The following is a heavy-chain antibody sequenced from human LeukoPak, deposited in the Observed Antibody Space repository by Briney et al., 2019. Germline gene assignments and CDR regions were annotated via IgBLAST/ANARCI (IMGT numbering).Heavy chain of an antibody. V-gene: IGHV3-23*01. CDR2: ISGSGGST. CDR3: AKDPKVRGVFEYFDY. Sequence: GGSLRLSCAASGFTFSRYAMSWVRQAPGKGLEWVSAISGSGGSTYYADSVKGRFTISRDNSKNTLYLQMNSLRAEDTAVYYCAKDPKVRGVFEYFDYWGQGTLVTVSS. D-gene: IGHD3-10*01. CDR1: GFTFSRYA. J-gene: IGHJ4*02.